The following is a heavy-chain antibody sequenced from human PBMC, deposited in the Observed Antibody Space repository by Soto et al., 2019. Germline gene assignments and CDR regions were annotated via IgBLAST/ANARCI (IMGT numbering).Heavy chain of an antibody. J-gene: IGHJ4*02. CDR2: INHSGST. CDR3: AGPGDCGGDCYYFNY. Sequence: SEALSLTCAVYGGSFSGYYWSWIRQPPGKGLEWIGEINHSGSTNYNPSLKSRVTISVDTSKNQFSLELISVTAADAAVYYCAGPGDCGGDCYYFNYWGQGTLVTVSS. D-gene: IGHD2-21*02. CDR1: GGSFSGYY. V-gene: IGHV4-34*01.